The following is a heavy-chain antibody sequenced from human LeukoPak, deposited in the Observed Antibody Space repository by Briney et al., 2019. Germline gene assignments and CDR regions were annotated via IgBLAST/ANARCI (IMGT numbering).Heavy chain of an antibody. Sequence: PSGTLSLTCTVSGGSISSYYWSWIRQPPGKGLVWIGYIYYSGSTNYNPSLKSRVTISVDTSKNQFSLKLSSVTAADTAVYYCARTTAAAGTFYFDYWGQGTLVTVSS. CDR3: ARTTAAAGTFYFDY. J-gene: IGHJ4*02. CDR1: GGSISSYY. D-gene: IGHD6-13*01. V-gene: IGHV4-59*01. CDR2: IYYSGST.